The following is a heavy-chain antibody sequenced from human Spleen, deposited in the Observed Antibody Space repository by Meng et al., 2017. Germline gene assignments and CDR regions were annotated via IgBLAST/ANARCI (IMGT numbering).Heavy chain of an antibody. J-gene: IGHJ6*02. CDR2: IYYSGST. D-gene: IGHD6-19*01. CDR3: ARDHNSSGWSYYYYYGMDV. Sequence: SETLSLTCTVSGGSISSSSYYWGWIRQPPGKGLEWIGSIYYSGSTYYNPSLKSRVTISVDTSKNQFSLKLSSVTAADTAVYYCARDHNSSGWSYYYYYGMDVWGQGTTVTVSS. CDR1: GGSISSSSYY. V-gene: IGHV4-39*07.